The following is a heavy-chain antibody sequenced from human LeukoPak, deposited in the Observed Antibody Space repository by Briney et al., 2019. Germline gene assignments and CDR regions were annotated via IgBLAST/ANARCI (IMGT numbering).Heavy chain of an antibody. V-gene: IGHV1-18*01. Sequence: ASVKVSCKASGYTFTSYGIGWVRQAPGQGLEWMGWISAYNGNTNYAQKLQGRVTMTTDTSTSTAYMELRSLRSDDTAVYFCARDLGIAVAGTWGYWGQGTLVTVSS. CDR1: GYTFTSYG. CDR2: ISAYNGNT. J-gene: IGHJ4*02. CDR3: ARDLGIAVAGTWGY. D-gene: IGHD6-19*01.